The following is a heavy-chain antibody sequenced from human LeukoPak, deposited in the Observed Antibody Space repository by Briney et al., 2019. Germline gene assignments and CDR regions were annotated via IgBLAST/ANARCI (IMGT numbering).Heavy chain of an antibody. V-gene: IGHV1-69*13. CDR2: IIPIFGTA. J-gene: IGHJ5*02. CDR1: GYTFTSYG. D-gene: IGHD3-10*01. CDR3: ARVPGITMVRGVSNWFDP. Sequence: ASVKVSCKASGYTFTSYGISWVRQAPGQGLEWMGGIIPIFGTANYAQKFQGRVTITADESTSTAYMELSSLRSEDTAVCYCARVPGITMVRGVSNWFDPWGQGTLVTVSS.